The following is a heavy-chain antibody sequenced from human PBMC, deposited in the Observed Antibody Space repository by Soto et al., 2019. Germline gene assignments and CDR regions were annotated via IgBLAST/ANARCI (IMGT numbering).Heavy chain of an antibody. J-gene: IGHJ4*02. Sequence: ASVKVSCKASGYTFTSYAMQWVRQAPGQRLEWMGWINAGNGNTKYSQKFQGRVTITRDTSASTAYMELSSLRSEDTAVYYCATSPTIFGVVIIHWGQGTMVTVYS. D-gene: IGHD3-3*01. CDR2: INAGNGNT. V-gene: IGHV1-3*01. CDR1: GYTFTSYA. CDR3: ATSPTIFGVVIIH.